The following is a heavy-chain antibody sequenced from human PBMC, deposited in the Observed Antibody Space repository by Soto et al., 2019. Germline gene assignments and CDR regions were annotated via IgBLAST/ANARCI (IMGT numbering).Heavy chain of an antibody. CDR1: GFSLSSYS. CDR3: ARVVNHDILTGFYMDV. D-gene: IGHD3-9*01. CDR2: ISSSSTYI. J-gene: IGHJ6*03. V-gene: IGHV3-21*01. Sequence: GGSLRLSCAASGFSLSSYSMNWIRQTPGKGLEWVSSISSSSTYIYYGDSVQGRFIISRDNAKNSLYLQVNSLRAEDTAVYYCARVVNHDILTGFYMDVWGQGTMVTVSS.